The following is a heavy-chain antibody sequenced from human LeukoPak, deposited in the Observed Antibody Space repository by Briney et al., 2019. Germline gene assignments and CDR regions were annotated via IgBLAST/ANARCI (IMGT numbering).Heavy chain of an antibody. J-gene: IGHJ6*03. CDR2: IRYDGSNK. CDR3: AKEGNYDFWSGYYYYYMDV. D-gene: IGHD3-3*01. V-gene: IGHV3-30*02. Sequence: GGSLRLSCAASGFTFSSYGMHWVRQAPGKGLEWVAFIRYDGSNKYYADSVKGRFTISRDNSKNTLYLQMNSLRAEDTAVYYCAKEGNYDFWSGYYYYYMDVWGKGTTVTVSS. CDR1: GFTFSSYG.